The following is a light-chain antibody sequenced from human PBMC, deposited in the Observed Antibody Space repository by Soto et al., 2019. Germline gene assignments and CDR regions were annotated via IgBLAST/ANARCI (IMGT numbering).Light chain of an antibody. V-gene: IGLV2-14*03. Sequence: QSALTQPASVSGSAGQSITISCTGTSRDVGAYDYVSWYLQYPDKAPQLLIYYVDHRPSGVSSRFSGSKSGNTASLTISGLQAEDEGDYYCCSYADGSIYFFGTGTKV. CDR3: CSYADGSIYF. CDR1: SRDVGAYDY. CDR2: YVD. J-gene: IGLJ1*01.